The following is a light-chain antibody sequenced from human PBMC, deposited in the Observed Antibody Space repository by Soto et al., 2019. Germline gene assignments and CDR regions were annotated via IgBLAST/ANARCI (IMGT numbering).Light chain of an antibody. Sequence: DIQMTQSPSTLSASVGDRVTITCRASQSLSRWLAWYQQKPGKAPKLLIYDASILESGVPSRFSGNGSGTEFTLTIGSLQPDDFAVYYCQQYGSSLFTFGPGTKVDFK. CDR1: QSLSRW. V-gene: IGKV1-5*01. J-gene: IGKJ3*01. CDR2: DAS. CDR3: QQYGSSLFT.